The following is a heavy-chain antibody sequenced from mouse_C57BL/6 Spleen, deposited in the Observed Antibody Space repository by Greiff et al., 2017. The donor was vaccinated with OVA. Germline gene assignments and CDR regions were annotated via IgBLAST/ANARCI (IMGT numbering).Heavy chain of an antibody. J-gene: IGHJ1*03. CDR2: ISSGSSTI. Sequence: EVHLVESGGGLVKPGGSLKLSCAASGFTFSDYGMHWVRQAPEKGLEWVAYISSGSSTIYYADTVQGRFTISRDNAKNTLFLQMTSLRSEDTAMYYCARRYYGSSYGYFDVWGTGTTVTVSS. D-gene: IGHD1-1*01. CDR3: ARRYYGSSYGYFDV. V-gene: IGHV5-17*01. CDR1: GFTFSDYG.